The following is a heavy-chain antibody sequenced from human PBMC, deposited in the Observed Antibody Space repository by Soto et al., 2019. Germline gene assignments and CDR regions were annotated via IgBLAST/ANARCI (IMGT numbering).Heavy chain of an antibody. Sequence: ASVKVSCKASGYKFIDYFMHWLRRAPGQGLEWMGWVNPKSGATKIAQKFQGRTTMTRDTSINTVFLELSSLTSDDTAVYFCAREYNWTYQGWTVYWGVGTLVTVSS. CDR2: VNPKSGAT. CDR3: AREYNWTYQGWTVY. J-gene: IGHJ4*02. CDR1: GYKFIDYF. D-gene: IGHD1-7*01. V-gene: IGHV1-2*02.